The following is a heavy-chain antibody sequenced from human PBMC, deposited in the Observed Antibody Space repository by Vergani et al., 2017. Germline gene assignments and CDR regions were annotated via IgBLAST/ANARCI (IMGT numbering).Heavy chain of an antibody. CDR2: ISYDGSNK. CDR3: AKSTIFGVVTIDY. V-gene: IGHV3-30*18. CDR1: GFTFSSYG. Sequence: QVQLVESGGGVVQPGRSLRLSCAASGFTFSSYGMSWVRQAPGKGLEWVAVISYDGSNKYYADSVKGRFTISRDNSKNTLYLQMNSLRAEDTAVYYCAKSTIFGVVTIDYWGQGTLVTVSA. D-gene: IGHD3-3*01. J-gene: IGHJ4*02.